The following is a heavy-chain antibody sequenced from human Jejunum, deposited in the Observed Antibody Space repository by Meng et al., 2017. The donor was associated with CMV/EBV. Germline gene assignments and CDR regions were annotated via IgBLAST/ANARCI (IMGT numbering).Heavy chain of an antibody. D-gene: IGHD1-26*01. CDR3: ARESGSYYWFDP. CDR2: IYTSGST. J-gene: IGHJ5*02. CDR1: AGPISGYY. Sequence: RQAGQGLVKLSEPLPFTCFVSAGPISGYYWSWIRQPAGKGLEWIGRIYTSGSTHYNPSLKSRLTMSVDLAKNQISLKLSSVTAADTAVYYRARESGSYYWFDPWGQGTLVTVSS. V-gene: IGHV4-4*07.